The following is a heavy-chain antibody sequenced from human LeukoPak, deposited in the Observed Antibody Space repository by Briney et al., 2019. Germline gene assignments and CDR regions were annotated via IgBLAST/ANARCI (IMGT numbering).Heavy chain of an antibody. CDR3: ARELRWPHYFDY. V-gene: IGHV3-30*04. CDR2: ISYDGSNK. D-gene: IGHD4-23*01. J-gene: IGHJ4*02. CDR1: GFTFSSYA. Sequence: GGSLRLSCAASGFTFSSYAMHWVRQAPGKGLEWVAVISYDGSNKYYADSVKGRFTISRGKSKNTLYLQMNSLRAEDTAVYYCARELRWPHYFDYWGQGTLVTVPS.